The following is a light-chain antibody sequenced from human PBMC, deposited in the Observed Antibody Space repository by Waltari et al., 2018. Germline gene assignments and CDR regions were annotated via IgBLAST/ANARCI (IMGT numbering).Light chain of an antibody. CDR2: AVS. CDR1: ISDVGGYHY. V-gene: IGLV2-14*01. CDR3: KSYTRTTKYV. Sequence: QSALTQPASVSGSPGQSITISCTGTISDVGGYHYVSWYQQHPGKAPKLMIYAVSNRPSGVSNRFSGSKSGNTASLTISGLQAEDEADYYCKSYTRTTKYVFGTGTKVTVL. J-gene: IGLJ1*01.